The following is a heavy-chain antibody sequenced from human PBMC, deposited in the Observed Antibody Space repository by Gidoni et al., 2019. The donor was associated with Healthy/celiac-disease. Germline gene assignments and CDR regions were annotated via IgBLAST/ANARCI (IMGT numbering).Heavy chain of an antibody. V-gene: IGHV3-48*01. J-gene: IGHJ4*02. CDR1: GFTFSSYS. CDR3: ARDGLNDYDFWSGYHPSGDY. CDR2: ISSSSSII. Sequence: EVQLVESGGGFVQHGGSLRLSCAASGFTFSSYSMNWVRQAPGKGLEWVSYISSSSSIIYYADSVKGRFTISRDSAKNSLYLQMNSLRVEDTAVYYCARDGLNDYDFWSGYHPSGDYWGQGTLVIVSS. D-gene: IGHD3-3*01.